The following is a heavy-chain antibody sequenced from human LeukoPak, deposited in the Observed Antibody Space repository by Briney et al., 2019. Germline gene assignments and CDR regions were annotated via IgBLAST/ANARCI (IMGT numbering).Heavy chain of an antibody. J-gene: IGHJ4*02. V-gene: IGHV4-59*11. Sequence: SETLSLTCTVSGGSIRSHYWSWIRQPPGKGLEWIGYTYDSGSTNYNPSLKSRVTMSVDTSKNQFSLKLSSVTAADTAVYYCARFRGYSGYEVDYWGQGTLVTVSS. CDR3: ARFRGYSGYEVDY. CDR1: GGSIRSHY. D-gene: IGHD5-12*01. CDR2: TYDSGST.